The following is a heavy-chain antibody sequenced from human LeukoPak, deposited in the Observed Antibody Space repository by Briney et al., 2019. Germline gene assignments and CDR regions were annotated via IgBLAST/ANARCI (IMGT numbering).Heavy chain of an antibody. J-gene: IGHJ4*02. CDR1: GFTFSSYG. V-gene: IGHV3-33*01. CDR2: IWYDGSNK. D-gene: IGHD3-10*01. CDR3: ARDFLDYYGSGSLDY. Sequence: GGSLRLSWAASGFTFSSYGMQRVRHAPGKALEWVAVIWYDGSNKYYADSVKGRFTISRDNSKNTLYLQMNSLRAEDTAVYYCARDFLDYYGSGSLDYWGQGTLVTVSS.